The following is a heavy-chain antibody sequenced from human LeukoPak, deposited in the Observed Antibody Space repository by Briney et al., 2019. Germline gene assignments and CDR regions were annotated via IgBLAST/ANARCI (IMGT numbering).Heavy chain of an antibody. CDR3: ARDRAFLEYLSDAFDV. J-gene: IGHJ3*01. V-gene: IGHV3-48*04. CDR1: GFNFSVYN. D-gene: IGHD3-3*01. CDR2: ISSGGGTI. Sequence: PGGSLRLSCAASGFNFSVYNMNWVRQAPGKGLEWVSYISSGGGTIFSTDSVKGRFTISRDNAKSSLYLQMNSLRVDDTAVYYCARDRAFLEYLSDAFDVWGQGTMVTVSS.